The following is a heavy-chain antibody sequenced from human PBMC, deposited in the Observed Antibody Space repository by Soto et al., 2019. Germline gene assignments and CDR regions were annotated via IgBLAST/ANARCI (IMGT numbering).Heavy chain of an antibody. CDR3: ARDLPLYGSGSYLDY. CDR1: GFTFSSYA. Sequence: QVQLVESGGGVVQPGRSLRLSCAASGFTFSSYAMHWVRQAPGKGLEWVAVISYDGSNKYYADSVKGRFTISRDNSKNTLYLQMNSLRAEDTAVYYCARDLPLYGSGSYLDYWGQGTLVTVSS. J-gene: IGHJ4*02. CDR2: ISYDGSNK. D-gene: IGHD3-10*01. V-gene: IGHV3-30-3*01.